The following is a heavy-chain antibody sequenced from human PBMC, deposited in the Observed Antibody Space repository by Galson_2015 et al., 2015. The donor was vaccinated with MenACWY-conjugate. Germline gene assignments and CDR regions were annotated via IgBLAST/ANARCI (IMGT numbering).Heavy chain of an antibody. CDR1: GGSLRSPY. CDR3: ARIPTWGSSFGYFDC. CDR2: IRVPGGV. V-gene: IGHV4-4*08. J-gene: IGHJ4*02. Sequence: SESPSVTSPVSGGSLRSPYLRWFREPPREGLEWVSYIRVPGGVEEKPTPQRSVTMLAGKTHKPVSQRLISVTAADTAVYYCARIPTWGSSFGYFDCWGQGILVAVSS. D-gene: IGHD7-27*01.